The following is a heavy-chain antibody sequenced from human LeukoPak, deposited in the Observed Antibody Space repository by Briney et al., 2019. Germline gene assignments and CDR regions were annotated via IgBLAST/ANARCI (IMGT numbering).Heavy chain of an antibody. J-gene: IGHJ4*02. V-gene: IGHV1-18*01. CDR1: GYTFTTYG. D-gene: IGHD5-12*01. Sequence: HEASVKVSCTASGYTFTTYGINWVRQAPGQGLEWMGWISAYSGNKNYAQKLQGRVTMTTDTSTSTAYMELGSLRSDDTAVYFCARGDSGYYSDYWGQGTLVTVSS. CDR2: ISAYSGNK. CDR3: ARGDSGYYSDY.